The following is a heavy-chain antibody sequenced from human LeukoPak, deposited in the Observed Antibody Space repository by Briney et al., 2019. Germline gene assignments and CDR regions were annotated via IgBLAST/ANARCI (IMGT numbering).Heavy chain of an antibody. CDR1: GFNFISAW. J-gene: IGHJ4*02. CDR2: MKNKVAGGTT. V-gene: IGHV3-15*01. D-gene: IGHD3-10*01. CDR3: ATVYGSGSDN. Sequence: PGGSLRLSCAASGFNFISAWMTWVRQAPGKGLEWVGRMKNKVAGGTTDYAAPVKGRFTISRDDSKNMLYLQMNSLKTEDTGVYYCATVYGSGSDNWGQGTLDTVSS.